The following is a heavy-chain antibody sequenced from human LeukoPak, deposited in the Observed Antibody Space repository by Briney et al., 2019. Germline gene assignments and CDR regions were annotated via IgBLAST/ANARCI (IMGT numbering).Heavy chain of an antibody. CDR1: GGSFSGYY. D-gene: IGHD5-18*01. CDR3: ASGYSYGLFDY. Sequence: PSETLSLACAVYGGSFSGYYWSWIRQPPGKGPEWIGEINHSGSTNYNPSLKSRVTISVDTSKNQFSLKLSSVTAADTAVYYCASGYSYGLFDYWGQGTLVTVSS. V-gene: IGHV4-34*01. CDR2: INHSGST. J-gene: IGHJ4*02.